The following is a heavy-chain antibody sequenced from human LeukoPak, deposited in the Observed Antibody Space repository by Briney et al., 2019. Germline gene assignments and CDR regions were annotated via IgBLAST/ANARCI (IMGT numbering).Heavy chain of an antibody. J-gene: IGHJ4*02. CDR2: ISYDGSNK. CDR3: ASRHYDFGYY. CDR1: GFTFSTYP. V-gene: IGHV3-30*04. D-gene: IGHD4-17*01. Sequence: GGSLRLSCAASGFTFSTYPVHWVRQAPGKGLEWVAVISYDGSNKYYADSVKGRFTISRDNSKNTLYLQMNSLRAEDTAIYYCASRHYDFGYYWGQGTLVTVSS.